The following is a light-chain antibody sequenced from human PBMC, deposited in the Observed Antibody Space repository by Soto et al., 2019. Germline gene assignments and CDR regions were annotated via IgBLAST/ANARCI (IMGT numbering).Light chain of an antibody. CDR1: HSDVGSYNY. J-gene: IGLJ1*01. CDR2: DVS. Sequence: QSALTQPRSVSGSPGQSVTISCTGTHSDVGSYNYLSWYQHHPGKAPKLIIYDVSQRPSGVPDRFSGSKSGNTASLTISGLQAEDEADYYCSSYTSSTTGVFGTGTKLTVL. V-gene: IGLV2-11*01. CDR3: SSYTSSTTGV.